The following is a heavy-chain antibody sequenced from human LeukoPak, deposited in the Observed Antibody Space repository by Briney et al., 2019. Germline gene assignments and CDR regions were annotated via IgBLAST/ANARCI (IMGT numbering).Heavy chain of an antibody. V-gene: IGHV6-1*01. CDR2: TYYRSKWYN. CDR3: ARGGLTAMVPLYFDY. CDR1: GDSVSSNSAA. D-gene: IGHD5-18*01. Sequence: SQTLSLTCAISGDSVSSNSAAWSWIRQSPSRGLEWLGRTYYRSKWYNDYAVSVKSRITINPDTSKNQFSLQLNSVTPEDTAVYYCARGGLTAMVPLYFDYWGQGTLVTVSS. J-gene: IGHJ4*02.